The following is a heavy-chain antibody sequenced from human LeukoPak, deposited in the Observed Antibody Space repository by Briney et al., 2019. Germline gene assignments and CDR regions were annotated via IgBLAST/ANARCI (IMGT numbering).Heavy chain of an antibody. V-gene: IGHV1-8*02. CDR1: GYTFTSYG. J-gene: IGHJ5*02. D-gene: IGHD3-10*01. CDR3: ARVGSGSYHYNWFDP. Sequence: ASVKVSCKASGYTFTSYGISWVRQAPGQGLEWMGWMNPKSGNTGYAQKFQGRVTMTRNTSISTAYMELSSLRSEDTAVYYCARVGSGSYHYNWFDPWGQGTLVTVSS. CDR2: MNPKSGNT.